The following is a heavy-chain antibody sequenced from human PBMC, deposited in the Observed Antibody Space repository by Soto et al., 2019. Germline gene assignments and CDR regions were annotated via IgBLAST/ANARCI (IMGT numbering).Heavy chain of an antibody. CDR2: INHSGST. Sequence: SSETLSLTCAVYGGSFSGYYWSWIRQPPGKGLEWIGEINHSGSTNYNPSLKSRVTISVDTSKNQFSLKLSSVTAADTAVYYCARGYLSIVGATTAFDYWGQGTLVTVSS. CDR1: GGSFSGYY. V-gene: IGHV4-34*01. J-gene: IGHJ4*02. CDR3: ARGYLSIVGATTAFDY. D-gene: IGHD1-26*01.